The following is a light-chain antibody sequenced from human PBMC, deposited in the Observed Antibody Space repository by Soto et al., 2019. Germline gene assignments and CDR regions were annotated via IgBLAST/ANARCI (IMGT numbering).Light chain of an antibody. J-gene: IGKJ3*01. CDR3: QQYNNCPIFT. CDR2: GAS. CDR1: QSVSSN. Sequence: EIVMTQSPATLSVSPGERATLSCRASQSVSSNLAWYQQQHGQDPRLLINGASTRATGIPARFSSSGCGPAFSLSVISLLSTDSSVYSCQQYNNCPIFTFGPATIVDIK. V-gene: IGKV3-15*01.